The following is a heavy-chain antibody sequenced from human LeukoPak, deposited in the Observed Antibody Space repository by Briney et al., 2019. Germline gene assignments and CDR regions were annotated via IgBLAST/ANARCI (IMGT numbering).Heavy chain of an antibody. V-gene: IGHV3-23*01. J-gene: IGHJ6*02. CDR3: ASQNALYYGMDV. CDR2: ISGSGGST. CDR1: GFTFSSYA. Sequence: GGSLRLSCAASGFTFSSYAMSWVRQAPGKGLEWVSAISGSGGSTYYADSVKGRFTISRDNSKNTLYLQMNSLRAEDTAVYYCASQNALYYGMDVWGQGTTVTVSS.